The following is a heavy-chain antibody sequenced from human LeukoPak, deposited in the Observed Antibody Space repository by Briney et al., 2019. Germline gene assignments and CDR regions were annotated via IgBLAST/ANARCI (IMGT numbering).Heavy chain of an antibody. CDR2: ISPSGGGT. CDR1: GFTFSSYG. CDR3: ARSYEWELLLGAFDI. Sequence: PGGSLRLSCAASGFTFSSYGMNWVRQAPGKGLEWISGISPSGGGTYYADFVKGRFTISRDDSKNTLYLQMNSLRAEDTAVYYCARSYEWELLLGAFDIWGQGTMVTVSS. V-gene: IGHV3-23*01. J-gene: IGHJ3*02. D-gene: IGHD1-26*01.